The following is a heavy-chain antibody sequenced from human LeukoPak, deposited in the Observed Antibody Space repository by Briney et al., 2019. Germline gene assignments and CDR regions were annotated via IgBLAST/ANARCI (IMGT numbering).Heavy chain of an antibody. CDR1: GFTFSSYW. CDR2: INSDGSST. CDR3: ARGHYDFWSGASWGIDYGMDV. V-gene: IGHV3-74*01. Sequence: GGSLRLSCAASGFTFSSYWMHWVRQAPGKGLVWVSRINSDGSSTSYADSVKGRFTISRDNAKNTLYLQMNSPRAEDTAVYYCARGHYDFWSGASWGIDYGMDVWGQGTTVTVSS. D-gene: IGHD3-3*01. J-gene: IGHJ6*02.